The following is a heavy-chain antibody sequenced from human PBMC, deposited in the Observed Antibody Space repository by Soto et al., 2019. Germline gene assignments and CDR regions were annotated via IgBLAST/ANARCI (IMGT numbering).Heavy chain of an antibody. J-gene: IGHJ4*02. V-gene: IGHV4-30-4*01. CDR3: ARNSPEWNLRYFDWLPTTIDY. D-gene: IGHD3-9*01. Sequence: SETLSLTCTVSGGSISSGDYYWSWIRQPPGKGLEWIGYIYYSGSTYYNPSLKSRVTISVDTSKNQFSLKLSSVTAADTAVYYCARNSPEWNLRYFDWLPTTIDYWGQGTLVTVSS. CDR2: IYYSGST. CDR1: GGSISSGDYY.